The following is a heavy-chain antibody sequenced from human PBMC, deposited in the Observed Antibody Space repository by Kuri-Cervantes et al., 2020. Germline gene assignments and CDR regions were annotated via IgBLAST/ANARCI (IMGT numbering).Heavy chain of an antibody. CDR3: ARDSINYYDSSGYYGDFDL. CDR1: SYTFTSYG. V-gene: IGHV1-18*01. J-gene: IGHJ2*01. Sequence: ASVKVSCKASSYTFTSYGISWVRPAPGQGLEWMGWISAYNGNTNYAQKLQGRVTMTTDTSTSTAYMELSSLRSEDTAVYYCARDSINYYDSSGYYGDFDLWGRGTLVTVSS. D-gene: IGHD3-22*01. CDR2: ISAYNGNT.